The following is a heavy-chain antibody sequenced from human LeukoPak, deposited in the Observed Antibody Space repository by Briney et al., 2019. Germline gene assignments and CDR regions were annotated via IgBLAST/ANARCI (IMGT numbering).Heavy chain of an antibody. J-gene: IGHJ4*02. CDR2: NNPNSGGT. V-gene: IGHV1-2*06. CDR3: ARVPRYCRGGSCYWVDY. CDR1: GYTFTGYY. Sequence: ASVKLSCKASGYTFTGYYMHWVRQAPAQGIEWMGRNNPNSGGTNYAQKFQCRVTMTRDTSISRACMELSRLRSDDTAVYYCARVPRYCRGGSCYWVDYWGQGTLVTVSS. D-gene: IGHD2-15*01.